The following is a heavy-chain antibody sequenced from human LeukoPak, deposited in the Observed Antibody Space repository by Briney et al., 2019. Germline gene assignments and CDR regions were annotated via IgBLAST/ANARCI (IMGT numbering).Heavy chain of an antibody. V-gene: IGHV4-38-2*02. D-gene: IGHD1-1*01. Sequence: SETLTLTCTVSGYSISSGYYWGWIRQPPGKGLEWIGSIYHSGSTYYNPSLKSRVTMSVDTSKNQFSLKVNSVTAADTAVYYCATLQLERRGYYYGMDVWGQGTTVIVSS. CDR2: IYHSGST. J-gene: IGHJ6*02. CDR1: GYSISSGYY. CDR3: ATLQLERRGYYYGMDV.